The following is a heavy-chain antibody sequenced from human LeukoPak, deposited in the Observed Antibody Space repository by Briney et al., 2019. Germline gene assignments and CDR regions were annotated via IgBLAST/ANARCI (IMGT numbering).Heavy chain of an antibody. CDR3: ARDSRLARWYFDL. V-gene: IGHV3-20*04. Sequence: GGSLRLSCAASGFTFYDHGMRGVRRRPGKGLEGGAGINWGGDRKHYADSVKGRFTINRDNAKKYLYLKMDSLTADDSAFYYCARDSRLARWYFDLWGRGTLVTVSS. CDR1: GFTFYDHG. J-gene: IGHJ2*01. CDR2: INWGGDRK.